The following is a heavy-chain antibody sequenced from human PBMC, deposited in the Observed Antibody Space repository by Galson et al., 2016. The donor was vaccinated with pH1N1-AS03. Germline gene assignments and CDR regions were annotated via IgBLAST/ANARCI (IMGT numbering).Heavy chain of an antibody. CDR3: ANGRGSWYGPYNWFDP. J-gene: IGHJ5*02. CDR2: ISGDGSVT. CDR1: GFTFHDYA. Sequence: SLRLSCAASGFTFHDYAMHWVRQAPGKGPEWVSGISGDGSVTHYADSVKGRFTISRDNSKSTLYLQMSSMRAEDTAVYYCANGRGSWYGPYNWFDPWGQGTLVAVSS. V-gene: IGHV3-23*01. D-gene: IGHD6-13*01.